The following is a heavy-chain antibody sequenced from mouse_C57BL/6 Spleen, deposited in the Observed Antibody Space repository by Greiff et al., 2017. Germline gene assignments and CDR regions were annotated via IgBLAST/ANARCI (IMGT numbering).Heavy chain of an antibody. CDR1: GYTFTSYW. Sequence: QVQLQQPGAELVMPGASVKLSCKASGYTFTSYWMHWVKQRPGQGLEWIGEIDPSDSYTNYNQKFKGKSTLTVDKSSSTAYMQLSSLTSEDSAVYYCARSYDGLHAMDYWGQGTSVTVSS. CDR2: IDPSDSYT. D-gene: IGHD2-12*01. J-gene: IGHJ4*01. V-gene: IGHV1-69*01. CDR3: ARSYDGLHAMDY.